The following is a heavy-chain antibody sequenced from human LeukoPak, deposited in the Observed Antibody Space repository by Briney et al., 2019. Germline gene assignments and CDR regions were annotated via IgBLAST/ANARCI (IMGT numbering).Heavy chain of an antibody. V-gene: IGHV3-74*01. CDR2: INSDGSST. CDR1: GFTFSSYW. CDR3: ARVGNYYGSGSLGAFDI. Sequence: GGSLRLSCAASGFTFSSYWMHWVRHAPGKGLVWVSRINSDGSSTSYADSVKGRFTISRDNAKNTLYLQMNSLRAEDTAVYYCARVGNYYGSGSLGAFDIWGQGTMVTVSS. J-gene: IGHJ3*02. D-gene: IGHD3-10*01.